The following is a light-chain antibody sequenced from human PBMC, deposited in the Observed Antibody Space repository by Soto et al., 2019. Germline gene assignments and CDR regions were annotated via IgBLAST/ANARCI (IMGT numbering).Light chain of an antibody. J-gene: IGLJ1*01. CDR3: ASWDDSLSGSV. CDR2: NNN. CDR1: YSNIGRNY. Sequence: QSVLTQPPSASGTPGQTVTISCSGTYSNIGRNYVYWYQQLPGTAPKLVIYNNNQRPSGVPDRFSVSKSGTSASLAISGLRSDDEADYYCASWDDSLSGSVFGTGTKVTVL. V-gene: IGLV1-47*02.